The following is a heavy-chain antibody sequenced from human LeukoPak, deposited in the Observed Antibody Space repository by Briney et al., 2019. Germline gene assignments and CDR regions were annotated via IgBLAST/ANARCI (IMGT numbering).Heavy chain of an antibody. Sequence: ASVKVSCKASGYHFTGHFIHWVRQAPGQGLEWLGWINPNSGGTNFAQKFQGRVAMTRDTSITTAYMELSSLRSDDTAVYFRSRDDCSGSNCILMDVWGNGTTVTVSS. D-gene: IGHD2-2*01. CDR1: GYHFTGHF. CDR2: INPNSGGT. V-gene: IGHV1-2*02. CDR3: SRDDCSGSNCILMDV. J-gene: IGHJ6*03.